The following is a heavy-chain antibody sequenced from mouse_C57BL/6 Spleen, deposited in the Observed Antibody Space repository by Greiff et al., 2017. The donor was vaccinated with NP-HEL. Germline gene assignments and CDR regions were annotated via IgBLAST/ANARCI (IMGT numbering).Heavy chain of an antibody. CDR3: ARSRNYYGSSWGYYAMDY. CDR2: IDPNSGGT. V-gene: IGHV1-72*01. CDR1: GYTFTSYW. J-gene: IGHJ4*01. Sequence: VKLMESGAELVKPGASVKLSCKASGYTFTSYWMHWVKQRPGRGLEWIGRIDPNSGGTKYNEKFKSKATLTVDKPSSTAYMQLSSLTSEDSAVYYCARSRNYYGSSWGYYAMDYWGQGTSVTVSS. D-gene: IGHD1-1*01.